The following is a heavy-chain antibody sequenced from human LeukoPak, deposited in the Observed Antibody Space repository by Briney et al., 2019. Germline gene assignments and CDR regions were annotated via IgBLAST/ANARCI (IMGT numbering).Heavy chain of an antibody. CDR3: AKGSYYDSSGSFYFDY. Sequence: GGPLRLSCAASGFTFSSYAMSWVRQAPGKGLEWVSGISGSGDNTYYADSVKGRFTISRDNSKNTLYVQVNSLGTEDTAAYYCAKGSYYDSSGSFYFDYWGQGTLVTVSS. D-gene: IGHD3-22*01. CDR1: GFTFSSYA. CDR2: ISGSGDNT. J-gene: IGHJ4*02. V-gene: IGHV3-23*01.